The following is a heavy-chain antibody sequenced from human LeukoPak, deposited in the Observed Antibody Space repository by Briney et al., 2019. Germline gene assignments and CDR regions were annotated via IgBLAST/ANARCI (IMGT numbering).Heavy chain of an antibody. CDR2: MSEDGRT. J-gene: IGHJ4*02. D-gene: IGHD3-16*01. CDR3: ARELNGYGYYFFDY. CDR1: GFTLSSYV. V-gene: IGHV3-23*01. Sequence: PGGSLRLSCEASGFTLSSYVMIWVRRAPGRGLQWVSVMSEDGRTYYADSVKGRFTISRDNSKNTLYLQMNGLGAEDTAVYYCARELNGYGYYFFDYWGPGTLVTVSS.